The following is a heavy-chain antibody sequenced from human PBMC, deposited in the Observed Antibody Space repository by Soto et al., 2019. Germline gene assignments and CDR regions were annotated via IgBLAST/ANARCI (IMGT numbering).Heavy chain of an antibody. CDR1: GFTFSSYA. CDR3: AKAKRYSSGWYSHGMDV. D-gene: IGHD6-19*01. CDR2: ISGSGGST. V-gene: IGHV3-23*01. J-gene: IGHJ6*02. Sequence: PXGSLRLSCAASGFTFSSYAMSWVRQAPGKGLEWVSAISGSGGSTYYADSVKGRFTISRDNSKNTLYLQMNSLRAEDTAVYYCAKAKRYSSGWYSHGMDVWGQGTTVTVSS.